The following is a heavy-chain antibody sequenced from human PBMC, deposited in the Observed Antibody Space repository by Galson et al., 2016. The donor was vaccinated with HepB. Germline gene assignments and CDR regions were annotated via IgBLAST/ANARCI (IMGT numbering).Heavy chain of an antibody. D-gene: IGHD3-22*01. CDR2: IYSSGTT. CDR1: GGSISSGGDY. Sequence: LSLTCAVSGGSISSGGDYWTWLRQPAGKGLEWIGRIYSSGTTNYSPSLKRRVSMSIDTSKNQFSLRLRSLTAADTAVYYCARERAHSSGSYLGLSLEAIEYWGQGTLATVAS. J-gene: IGHJ4*02. CDR3: ARERAHSSGSYLGLSLEAIEY. V-gene: IGHV4-61*02.